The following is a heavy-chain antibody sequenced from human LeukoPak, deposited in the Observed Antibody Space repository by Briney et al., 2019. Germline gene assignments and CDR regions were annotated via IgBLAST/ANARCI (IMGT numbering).Heavy chain of an antibody. V-gene: IGHV4-30-4*01. Sequence: SETLSLTCTVSGGSISSGDYYWSWIRQPPGKGLEWIGYIYYSGSTYYNPSLKSRVTISVDTSRNQFSLNLNSVTAADTAVYYCARTNPDGYADCWGQGTLVTVSS. J-gene: IGHJ4*02. D-gene: IGHD5-24*01. CDR1: GGSISSGDYY. CDR2: IYYSGST. CDR3: ARTNPDGYADC.